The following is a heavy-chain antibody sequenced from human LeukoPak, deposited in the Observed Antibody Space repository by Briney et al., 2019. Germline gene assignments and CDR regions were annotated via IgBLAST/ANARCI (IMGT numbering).Heavy chain of an antibody. Sequence: PSETLSLTCAVYGGSFSGYYWSWIRQPPGKGLEWIGEINHSGSTNYNPSLTSRVTISVDTSKNQFSLKLSSVTAADTAVYYCARGLLRLPIYYYDSTGPIDYWGQGTLVTVSS. D-gene: IGHD3-22*01. J-gene: IGHJ4*02. CDR1: GGSFSGYY. V-gene: IGHV4-34*01. CDR3: ARGLLRLPIYYYDSTGPIDY. CDR2: INHSGST.